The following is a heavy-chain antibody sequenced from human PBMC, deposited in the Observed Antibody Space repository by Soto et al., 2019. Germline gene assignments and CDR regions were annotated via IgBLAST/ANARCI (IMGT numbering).Heavy chain of an antibody. CDR3: ARRDRSGFSYWLDT. CDR2: IYFSGTT. CDR1: GGSISSGDYY. D-gene: IGHD3-22*01. J-gene: IGHJ5*02. Sequence: QVQLQESGPGLVKPSQTLSLTCTVSGGSISSGDYYWSWIRQHPGKGLGWIGTIYFSGTTYYNPSLKSRVTISVDTSKSQFSLKLSSVTAADTAVYYCARRDRSGFSYWLDTWGQGTLVTVSS. V-gene: IGHV4-31*03.